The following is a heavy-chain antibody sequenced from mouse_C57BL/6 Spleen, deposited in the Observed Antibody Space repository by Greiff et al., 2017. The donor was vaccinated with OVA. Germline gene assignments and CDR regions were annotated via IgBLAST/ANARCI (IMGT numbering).Heavy chain of an antibody. D-gene: IGHD1-1*01. J-gene: IGHJ4*01. V-gene: IGHV1-76*01. CDR1: GYTFTDYY. CDR2: IYPGSGNT. CDR3: ARFITTVVATDYAMDY. Sequence: VQLQQSGAELVRPGASVKLSCKASGYTFTDYYINWVKQRPGQGLEWIARIYPGSGNTYYNEKFKGKATLTAEKSSSTAYMQLSSLTSEDSAVYFCARFITTVVATDYAMDYWGQGTSVTVSS.